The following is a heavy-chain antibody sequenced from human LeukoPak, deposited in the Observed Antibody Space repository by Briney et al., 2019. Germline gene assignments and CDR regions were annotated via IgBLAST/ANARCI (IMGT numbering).Heavy chain of an antibody. J-gene: IGHJ4*02. D-gene: IGHD1-26*01. Sequence: PGGSLRLSCAASGFTFTNSWMAWVRQAPGKGLEWVANIKQDGSTKHYADSLKGRFTISRDNPKNSLYLQMNSLRADDTAVYCCARDTDGSLDYWGQGILVTVAS. V-gene: IGHV3-7*01. CDR3: ARDTDGSLDY. CDR2: IKQDGSTK. CDR1: GFTFTNSW.